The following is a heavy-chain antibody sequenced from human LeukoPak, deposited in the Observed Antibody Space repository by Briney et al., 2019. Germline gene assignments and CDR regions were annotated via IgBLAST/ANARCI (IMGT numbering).Heavy chain of an antibody. J-gene: IGHJ6*03. CDR1: GGSISSSSYY. D-gene: IGHD6-13*01. Sequence: PSETLSLTCTVSGGSISSSSYYWGWIRQPPGKGLEWIGSIYYGGSTYYNPSLKSRVTISVDTSKNQFSLKLSSVTAADTAVYYCAREEMSSSWYHYHYYMDVWGKGTTVTISS. V-gene: IGHV4-39*02. CDR2: IYYGGST. CDR3: AREEMSSSWYHYHYYMDV.